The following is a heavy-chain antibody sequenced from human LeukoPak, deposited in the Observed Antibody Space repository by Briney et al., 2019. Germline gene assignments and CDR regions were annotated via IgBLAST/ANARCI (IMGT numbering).Heavy chain of an antibody. Sequence: SETLSLTCTVSGGSISSYYWSWIRQPPGKGLEWIGYIYYSGSTNYNPSLKGRVTISVDTSKNQFSLKLSSVTAADTAVYYCARDSDYYDSSGYYDYWGQGTLVTVSS. V-gene: IGHV4-59*01. CDR1: GGSISSYY. D-gene: IGHD3-22*01. J-gene: IGHJ4*02. CDR2: IYYSGST. CDR3: ARDSDYYDSSGYYDY.